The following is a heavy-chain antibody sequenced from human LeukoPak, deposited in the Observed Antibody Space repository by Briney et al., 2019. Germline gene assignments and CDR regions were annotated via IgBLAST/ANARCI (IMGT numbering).Heavy chain of an antibody. J-gene: IGHJ3*02. V-gene: IGHV1-2*02. CDR2: INPNSGGT. Sequence: GASVKVSCKASGYTFTGYYMHWVRQAPGQGLEWMGWINPNSGGTNYAQKFQGRVTMTRDTTISTAYMELSRLRSDDTAVYYCATLRGVYRFAAFDIWGQGTMVTVSS. CDR3: ATLRGVYRFAAFDI. CDR1: GYTFTGYY. D-gene: IGHD3-10*01.